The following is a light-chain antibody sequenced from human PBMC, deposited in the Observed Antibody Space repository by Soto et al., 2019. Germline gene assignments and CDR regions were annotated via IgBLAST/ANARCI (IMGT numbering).Light chain of an antibody. CDR2: AAS. CDR3: QQRYSTLNT. J-gene: IGKJ5*01. Sequence: DIPMTQSPSSLSASVGDRVTITCRASQSISSYLNWYQQKPGKAPKLLIYAASSLQSVVPSRFSGSGSVTEFTRTISSLQPEHLAPYCCQQRYSTLNTFGQATRLEIK. CDR1: QSISSY. V-gene: IGKV1-39*01.